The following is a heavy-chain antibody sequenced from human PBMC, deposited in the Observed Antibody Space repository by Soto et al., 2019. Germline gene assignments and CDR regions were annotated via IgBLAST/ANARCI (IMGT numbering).Heavy chain of an antibody. CDR1: GFTFSSYA. Sequence: GGSLRLSCAASGFTFSSYAMHWVRQAPGKGLEWVAVISYDGSNKYYADSVKGRFTISRDNSKNTLYLQVNSLRAEDTAVYYCASAVADFDYWGQGTLVTVSS. CDR3: ASAVADFDY. CDR2: ISYDGSNK. V-gene: IGHV3-30-3*01. D-gene: IGHD6-19*01. J-gene: IGHJ4*02.